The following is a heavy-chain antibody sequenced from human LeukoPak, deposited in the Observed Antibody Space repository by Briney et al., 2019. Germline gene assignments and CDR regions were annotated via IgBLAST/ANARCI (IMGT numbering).Heavy chain of an antibody. V-gene: IGHV3-48*01. CDR1: GFNLIDYS. CDR3: ARDHRYAFDN. Sequence: GGSLRLSFAASGFNLIDYSMNWVRQAPGKGLEWISYYWISSGNPKYADSEKGQFTISRDKARNSLYLQMNSLRVEDMAVYYCARDHRYAFDNWGHGTMVTVSS. J-gene: IGHJ4*01. CDR2: YWISSGNP. D-gene: IGHD5-12*01.